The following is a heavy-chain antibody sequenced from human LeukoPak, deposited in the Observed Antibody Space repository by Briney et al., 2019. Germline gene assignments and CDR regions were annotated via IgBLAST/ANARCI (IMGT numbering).Heavy chain of an antibody. Sequence: SETLSLTCTVSGGSISSSSHYWDWIRQPPGKGLEWIGSIYYSGSTYYNPSLKSRATISADTSKKQCSLKLSPVSAADTAVYYSVRHNEGHCSSTSCSYYFDYWGQGSLVTVSS. CDR2: IYYSGST. J-gene: IGHJ4*02. D-gene: IGHD2-2*01. CDR1: GGSISSSSHY. CDR3: VRHNEGHCSSTSCSYYFDY. V-gene: IGHV4-39*01.